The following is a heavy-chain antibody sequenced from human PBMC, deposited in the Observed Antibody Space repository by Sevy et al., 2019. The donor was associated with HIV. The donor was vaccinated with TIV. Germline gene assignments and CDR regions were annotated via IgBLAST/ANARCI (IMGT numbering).Heavy chain of an antibody. D-gene: IGHD4-17*01. CDR2: ISSSSTI. V-gene: IGHV3-48*02. J-gene: IGHJ6*02. Sequence: GGSLRLSCAASGFTFSSYSMNWVRQAPGKGLEWVSYISSSSTIYYADSLKGRFTISRDNAKNALYLQMNSLREEDTAVYYCAKVYGDYLRSFLSDYYYGMDVWGQGTTVTVSS. CDR1: GFTFSSYS. CDR3: AKVYGDYLRSFLSDYYYGMDV.